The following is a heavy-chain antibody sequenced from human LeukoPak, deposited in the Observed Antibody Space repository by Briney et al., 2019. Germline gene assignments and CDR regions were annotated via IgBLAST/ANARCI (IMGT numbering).Heavy chain of an antibody. J-gene: IGHJ5*02. CDR3: ARDPSNTSGWKTWFDT. V-gene: IGHV1-2*02. CDR1: GYTFTGYY. CDR2: INPNSGGT. D-gene: IGHD6-19*01. Sequence: ASVKVSCMASGYTFTGYYMHWVRQAPGQGLEWMGWINPNSGGTNYAQKFQGRVTMTRDTSISTAYMELSRLRSDDTAFYYCARDPSNTSGWKTWFDTWGQGTLVTVSS.